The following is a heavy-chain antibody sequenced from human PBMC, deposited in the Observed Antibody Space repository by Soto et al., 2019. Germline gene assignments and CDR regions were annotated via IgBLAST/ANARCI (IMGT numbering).Heavy chain of an antibody. CDR3: AKEVEVAGDLDY. CDR2: ISSDGSKQ. D-gene: IGHD6-19*01. Sequence: GGSLRLSCAASGFVFSTFGIHWVRQAPGKGLDWVAVISSDGSKQYYADSVKGRFTISRDNSKNTLYLQMNSLRPEDTAVYYCAKEVEVAGDLDYWGQGTLVTVSS. CDR1: GFVFSTFG. V-gene: IGHV3-30*18. J-gene: IGHJ4*02.